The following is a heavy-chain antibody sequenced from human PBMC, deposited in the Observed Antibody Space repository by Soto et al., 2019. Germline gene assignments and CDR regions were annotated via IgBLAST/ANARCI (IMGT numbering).Heavy chain of an antibody. D-gene: IGHD2-8*02. CDR1: GYTFTNYD. CDR2: MSPNTGNT. J-gene: IGHJ4*02. Sequence: ASVKVSCKASGYTFTNYDINWVRQATGQGLEWMGWMSPNTGNTAYAHKFQGRVTMTRSTSLSTVYMELSSLRSEDTAIYCCARGPGPDYWGQGPPVTVSS. CDR3: ARGPGPDY. V-gene: IGHV1-8*01.